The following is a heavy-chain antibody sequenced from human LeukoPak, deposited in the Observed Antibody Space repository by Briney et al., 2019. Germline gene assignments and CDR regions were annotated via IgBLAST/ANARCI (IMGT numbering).Heavy chain of an antibody. Sequence: PGGSLRLSCSASGFTFGSFAMHWVRQAPGKGLEYVSITSGNGGSTYYADSVKGRFTISSDNPKNTLYLQMSSLRAEDTAVYYCVKDRQQPTTSDAFDIWGRGTMVTVSS. V-gene: IGHV3-64D*06. D-gene: IGHD6-13*01. J-gene: IGHJ3*02. CDR2: TSGNGGST. CDR1: GFTFGSFA. CDR3: VKDRQQPTTSDAFDI.